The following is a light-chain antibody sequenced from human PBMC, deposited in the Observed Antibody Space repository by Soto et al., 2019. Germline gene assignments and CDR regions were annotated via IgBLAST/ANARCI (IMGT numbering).Light chain of an antibody. CDR2: SAS. CDR3: QQVDSYPRT. Sequence: IQLTQSPSSLSASVGDTVTITCWASQAIGSYFAWYQQRPGTAPKLLIYSASTLHSGVPSRFSGSGSGTDFTLTISSLQPEDFATYYCQQVDSYPRTFGPGTTVEI. V-gene: IGKV1-9*01. J-gene: IGKJ3*01. CDR1: QAIGSY.